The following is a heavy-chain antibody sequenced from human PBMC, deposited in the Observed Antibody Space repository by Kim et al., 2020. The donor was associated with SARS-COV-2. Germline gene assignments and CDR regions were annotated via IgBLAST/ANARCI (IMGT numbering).Heavy chain of an antibody. CDR3: ARAFGDAFDI. V-gene: IGHV3-48*04. Sequence: TIYYADSVKGRFTISRDNAKNSLYLQTNSLRAEDTAVYYCARAFGDAFDIWGQGTMVTVSS. D-gene: IGHD3-3*01. CDR2: TI. J-gene: IGHJ3*02.